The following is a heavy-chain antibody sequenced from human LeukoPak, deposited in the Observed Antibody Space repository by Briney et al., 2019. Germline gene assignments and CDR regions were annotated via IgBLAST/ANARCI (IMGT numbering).Heavy chain of an antibody. CDR2: ISSSSSYI. CDR3: ARDDSNCSGGSCHGSYYYYYGMDV. D-gene: IGHD2-15*01. Sequence: GGSLRLSCAASGFTFSGYSMNWVRQAPGKGLEWVSSISSSSSYIYYADSVKGRFTISRDNAKNSLYLQMNSLRAEDTAVYYCARDDSNCSGGSCHGSYYYYYGMDVWGQGTTVTVSS. J-gene: IGHJ6*02. CDR1: GFTFSGYS. V-gene: IGHV3-21*01.